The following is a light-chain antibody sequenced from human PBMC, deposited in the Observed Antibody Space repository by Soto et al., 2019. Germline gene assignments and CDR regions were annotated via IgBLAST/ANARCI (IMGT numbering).Light chain of an antibody. Sequence: EIVMTQSPATLSVSPGERATLSCRASQSVSSNLAWYQQKPGQAPRLLIYGASTRATGIPARFSGSGSGTDFTLIINRLEPEDFAVYYCQHYGTSPQRTLGQGTKVDIK. V-gene: IGKV3-15*01. J-gene: IGKJ1*01. CDR1: QSVSSN. CDR3: QHYGTSPQRT. CDR2: GAS.